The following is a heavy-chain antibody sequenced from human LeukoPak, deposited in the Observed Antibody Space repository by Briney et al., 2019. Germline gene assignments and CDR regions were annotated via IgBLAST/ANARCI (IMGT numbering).Heavy chain of an antibody. D-gene: IGHD4-23*01. J-gene: IGHJ4*02. V-gene: IGHV3-74*01. CDR2: INRDGSST. CDR1: GFTFSSYW. Sequence: GGSLRLSCAASGFTFSSYWMHWVRQAPGKGLVWFSRINRDGSSTSYADSVKGRFTICRDNAKNTLYLQMNSLRAEDTAVYYCARDRVSSDYGGNSGIGYWGQGTLVTVSS. CDR3: ARDRVSSDYGGNSGIGY.